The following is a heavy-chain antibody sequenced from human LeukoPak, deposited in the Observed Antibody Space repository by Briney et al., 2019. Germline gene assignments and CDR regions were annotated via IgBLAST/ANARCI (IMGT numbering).Heavy chain of an antibody. CDR3: ARDPSVVPAAAYYYYYYMDV. D-gene: IGHD2-2*01. J-gene: IGHJ6*03. CDR1: GYTFTDDH. Sequence: ASLRVSCKTSGYTFTDDHLHWVRQAPGQGLEWMGWVNPNSGGTKYAQKFEGRVTITRDTSISTAYMELSRLRSDDTAVYYCARDPSVVPAAAYYYYYYMDVWGKGTTVTVSS. V-gene: IGHV1-2*02. CDR2: VNPNSGGT.